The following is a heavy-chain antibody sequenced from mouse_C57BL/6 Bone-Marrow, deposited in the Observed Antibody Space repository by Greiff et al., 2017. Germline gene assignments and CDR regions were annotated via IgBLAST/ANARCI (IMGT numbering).Heavy chain of an antibody. V-gene: IGHV5-17*01. D-gene: IGHD2-1*01. Sequence: EVQVVESGGGLVKPGGSLKLSCAASGFTFSDYGMHWVRQAPEKGLEWVAYISSGSSTIYYADTVKGRFTISRDNTTNTLFLQMTSLRSEDTALYYCARGGNYLFAYWGQGTLVTVSA. J-gene: IGHJ3*01. CDR3: ARGGNYLFAY. CDR2: ISSGSSTI. CDR1: GFTFSDYG.